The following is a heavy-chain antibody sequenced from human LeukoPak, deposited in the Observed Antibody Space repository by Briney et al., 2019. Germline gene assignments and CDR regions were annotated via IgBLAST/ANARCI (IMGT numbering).Heavy chain of an antibody. D-gene: IGHD3-3*01. J-gene: IGHJ4*02. CDR2: ISNSSSTI. CDR1: GFTFSRHS. V-gene: IGHV3-48*01. Sequence: GGSLRLSCAASGFTFSRHSMNWVRQAPGQGLEWISHISNSSSTIYNADSVKGRFTISRDNAKNSVYLEMSSLRAEDTAVYYCARGVQEGFLEWVGDYWGQGTLVTVSS. CDR3: ARGVQEGFLEWVGDY.